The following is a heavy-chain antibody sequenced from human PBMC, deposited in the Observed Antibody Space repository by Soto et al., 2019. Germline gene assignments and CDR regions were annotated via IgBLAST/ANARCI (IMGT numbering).Heavy chain of an antibody. D-gene: IGHD3-22*01. J-gene: IGHJ3*01. Sequence: VQLLESGGGLVQPGGSLRLSCAASGFSFNNHAMTWVRQAPGKGLEWVSGISGSGSTTHYADSVKGRFTISRDNSKDTLYLQMNSLRPEDTAVYYCSKFRLMITMVVVGAFEFWGLGTMVTVSS. V-gene: IGHV3-23*01. CDR1: GFSFNNHA. CDR3: SKFRLMITMVVVGAFEF. CDR2: ISGSGSTT.